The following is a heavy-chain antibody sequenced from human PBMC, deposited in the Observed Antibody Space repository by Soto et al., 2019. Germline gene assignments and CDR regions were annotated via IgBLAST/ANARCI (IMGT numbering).Heavy chain of an antibody. CDR2: MYYSGIT. CDR1: GAPVSSETHF. J-gene: IGHJ4*02. V-gene: IGHV4-61*01. CDR3: AREDMSGTYYFDY. D-gene: IGHD1-26*01. Sequence: SETLSLTCTVSGAPVSSETHFWTWIRQPPGKGLEWIGYMYYSGITNSNPALKSRVTLSVDRSRNQFSLSLNSVTAADTAVYYCAREDMSGTYYFDYWGPGTQVTVSS.